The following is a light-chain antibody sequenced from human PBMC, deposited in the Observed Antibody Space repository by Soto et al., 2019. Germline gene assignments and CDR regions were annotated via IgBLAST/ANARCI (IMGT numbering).Light chain of an antibody. CDR3: MQARQTPWT. CDR2: LAS. Sequence: DVVMTQSPLSLPVTLGQPASISCRSSQSLLSVNGYNYMDWYLQRRGQSPQLLISLASRRAPGVPEGFSGSGSDTDFTLIIRRVEAEDVGVYYCMQARQTPWTFGQRPRVE. J-gene: IGKJ1*01. CDR1: QSLLSVNGYNY. V-gene: IGKV2-28*01.